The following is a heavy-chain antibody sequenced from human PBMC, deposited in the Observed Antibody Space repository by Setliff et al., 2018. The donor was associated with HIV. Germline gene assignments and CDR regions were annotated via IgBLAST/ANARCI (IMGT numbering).Heavy chain of an antibody. Sequence: PWPPVKVSCKASGYTFSDYGISWVRQAPGQGLEWMGWISVYNGKTNSAQKVQGRVTMTTDTSTSTAYMELGSLISDDTAVYYCARTRKSYPPAYGLDVWGQGTTVTVSS. J-gene: IGHJ6*02. D-gene: IGHD6-6*01. V-gene: IGHV1-18*01. CDR3: ARTRKSYPPAYGLDV. CDR1: GYTFSDYG. CDR2: ISVYNGKT.